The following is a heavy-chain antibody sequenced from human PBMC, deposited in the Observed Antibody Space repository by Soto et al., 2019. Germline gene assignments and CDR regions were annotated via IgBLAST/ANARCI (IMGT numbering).Heavy chain of an antibody. V-gene: IGHV3-11*01. CDR2: ISGNGEII. CDR1: GFTFSDYY. Sequence: GGSLRLSWAASGFTFSDYYIHWIRRAPGKGLEWISYISGNGEIIQYAASARGRFTISRDNAENSVYLEMDSLRAEDTALYYCARDVDADFRTDFDYWGRGTLVTSPQ. D-gene: IGHD4-17*01. J-gene: IGHJ4*02. CDR3: ARDVDADFRTDFDY.